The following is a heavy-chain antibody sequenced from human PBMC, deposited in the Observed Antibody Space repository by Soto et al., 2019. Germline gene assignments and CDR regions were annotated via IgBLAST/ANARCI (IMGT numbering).Heavy chain of an antibody. V-gene: IGHV3-30*18. J-gene: IGHJ4*02. Sequence: PVGSLRLSCAASGFTFSSYGMHWVRQAPGKGLEWVAVISYDGSNKYYADSVKGRFTISRDNSKNTLYLQMNSLRAEDTVVYYCAKADHSSSSGFDYWGQGTLVTVSS. CDR2: ISYDGSNK. CDR1: GFTFSSYG. CDR3: AKADHSSSSGFDY. D-gene: IGHD6-6*01.